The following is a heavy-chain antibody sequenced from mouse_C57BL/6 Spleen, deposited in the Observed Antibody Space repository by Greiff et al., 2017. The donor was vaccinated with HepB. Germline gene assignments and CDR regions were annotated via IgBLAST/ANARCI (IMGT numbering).Heavy chain of an antibody. J-gene: IGHJ4*01. CDR1: GYTFTSYW. D-gene: IGHD1-1*02. V-gene: IGHV1-72*01. CDR3: ARGGGKEYYYAMDY. CDR2: IDPNSGGT. Sequence: QVQLQQPGAELVKPGASVKLSCKASGYTFTSYWMHWVKQRPGRGLEWIGRIDPNSGGTKYNEKFKSKATLTVDKHSSTAYMQLSSLTYEDSAVYYCARGGGKEYYYAMDYWGQGTSVTVSS.